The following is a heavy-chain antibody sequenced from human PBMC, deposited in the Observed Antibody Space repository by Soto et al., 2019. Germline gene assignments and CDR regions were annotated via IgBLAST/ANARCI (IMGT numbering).Heavy chain of an antibody. CDR3: AQSIAAAGDFDY. J-gene: IGHJ4*02. V-gene: IGHV4-59*01. D-gene: IGHD6-13*01. Sequence: SETLSLTCTVSGGSISSYYWSWIRQPPGKGLEWIGYIYHSGSTNYNPSLKSRVTISVDTSKNQFSLKLSSVTAADTAVYYCAQSIAAAGDFDYWGQGTLVTVSS. CDR1: GGSISSYY. CDR2: IYHSGST.